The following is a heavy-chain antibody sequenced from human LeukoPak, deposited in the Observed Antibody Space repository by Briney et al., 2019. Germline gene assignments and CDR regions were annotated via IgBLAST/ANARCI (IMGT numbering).Heavy chain of an antibody. CDR3: ARLLGTYYYDSSGYFADY. D-gene: IGHD3-22*01. CDR2: IYPGDSDT. CDR1: GYSFTSYW. V-gene: IGHV5-51*01. Sequence: GESLKVSCKGSGYSFTSYWIGWVRQMPGKGLEWMGIIYPGDSDTRYSPSFQGQVTISADKSISTAYLQWSSLKASDTAMYYCARLLGTYYYDSSGYFADYWGQGTLVTVSS. J-gene: IGHJ4*02.